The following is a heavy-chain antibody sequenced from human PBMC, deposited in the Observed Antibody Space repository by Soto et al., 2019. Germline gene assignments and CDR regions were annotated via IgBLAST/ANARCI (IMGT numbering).Heavy chain of an antibody. D-gene: IGHD6-6*01. CDR1: GFTFSSYG. CDR3: AKEYSSSSFPLYYYGMDV. J-gene: IGHJ6*02. CDR2: ISYDGSNK. V-gene: IGHV3-30*18. Sequence: GGSLRLSCAASGFTFSSYGMHWVRQAPGKGLEWVAVISYDGSNKYYADSVKGRFTISRDNSKNKLYLQMNSLRAEDTAVYYCAKEYSSSSFPLYYYGMDVWGQGTTVTVSS.